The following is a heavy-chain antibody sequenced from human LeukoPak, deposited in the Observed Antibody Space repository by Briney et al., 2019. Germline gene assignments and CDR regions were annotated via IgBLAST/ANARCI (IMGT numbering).Heavy chain of an antibody. CDR3: ARVIVVVPAAIIPSWFDP. CDR1: GGSISSYY. V-gene: IGHV4-59*12. D-gene: IGHD2-2*01. CDR2: IYYSGST. J-gene: IGHJ5*02. Sequence: SETLSLTCTVSGGSISSYYWSWIRQPPGKGLEWIGSIYYSGSTYYNPSLKSRVTISVDTSKNQFSLKLSSVTAADTAVYYCARVIVVVPAAIIPSWFDPWGQGTLVTVSS.